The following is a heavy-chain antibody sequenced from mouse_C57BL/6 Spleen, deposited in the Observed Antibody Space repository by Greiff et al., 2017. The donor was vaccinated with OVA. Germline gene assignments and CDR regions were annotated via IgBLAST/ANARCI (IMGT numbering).Heavy chain of an antibody. D-gene: IGHD2-2*01. Sequence: VKLQQSGAELVKPGASVKMSCKASGYTFTTYPIEWMKQNHGKSLEWIGNFHPYNDDNKYNEKFKGKATLTVEKSSSTVYLELSRLTSDDSAVYYCARGHYGYDRDYFDYWGQGTTLTVSS. J-gene: IGHJ2*01. CDR1: GYTFTTYP. V-gene: IGHV1-47*01. CDR3: ARGHYGYDRDYFDY. CDR2: FHPYNDDN.